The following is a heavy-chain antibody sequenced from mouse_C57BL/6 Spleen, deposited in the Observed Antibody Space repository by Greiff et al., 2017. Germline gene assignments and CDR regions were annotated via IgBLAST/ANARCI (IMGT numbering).Heavy chain of an antibody. Sequence: EVQLQESGGGLVQPGGSMKLSCAASGFTFSDAWMDWVRQSPEKGLEWVAEIRNKANNHAKYYAVSVKGRFTIARDDSKSCVYLQMNSLRAEDTDIYSCTRVGYAMDYWGQGTSVTVSS. V-gene: IGHV6-6*01. CDR1: GFTFSDAW. CDR3: TRVGYAMDY. CDR2: IRNKANNHAK. J-gene: IGHJ4*01.